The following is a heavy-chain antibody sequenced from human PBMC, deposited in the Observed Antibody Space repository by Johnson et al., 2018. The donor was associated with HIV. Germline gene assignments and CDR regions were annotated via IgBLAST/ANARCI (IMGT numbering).Heavy chain of an antibody. CDR2: IGTAGDT. CDR3: ARGRDYYGSIDAFDI. J-gene: IGHJ3*02. V-gene: IGHV3-13*01. Sequence: VQLVESGGGLVQPGGSLRLSCAAPGFIFSSYDMHWVRQATGKGLEWVSTIGTAGDTYYPGSVKGRFTISRENAKNSLYLQMTSLKAGDTAVYYCARGRDYYGSIDAFDIWGQGTMVTVSS. CDR1: GFIFSSYD. D-gene: IGHD3-10*01.